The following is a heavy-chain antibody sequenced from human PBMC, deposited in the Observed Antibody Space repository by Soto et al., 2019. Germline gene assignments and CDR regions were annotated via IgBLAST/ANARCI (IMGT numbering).Heavy chain of an antibody. Sequence: PSETLSLTCTVSGGSISSSSYYWGWIRQPPGKGLEWIGSIYYSGSTYYNPSLKSRVTISVDTSKNQFSLKLSPVTAADTAVYYCARVFDSSGYLDYWGQGTLVTVSS. CDR2: IYYSGST. D-gene: IGHD3-22*01. CDR3: ARVFDSSGYLDY. CDR1: GGSISSSSYY. J-gene: IGHJ4*02. V-gene: IGHV4-39*01.